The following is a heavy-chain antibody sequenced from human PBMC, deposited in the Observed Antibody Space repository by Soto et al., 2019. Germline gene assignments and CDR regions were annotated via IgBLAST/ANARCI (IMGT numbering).Heavy chain of an antibody. D-gene: IGHD2-15*01. CDR2: INSDGSST. Sequence: PGGSLRLSCAASGFTFSSYWMHWVRQAPGKGLVWVSRINSDGSSTSYADSVKGRFTISRDNAKNTLYLQMNSLRAEDTAVYYCARGLGRGGNVKYYYYGMDVWGQGTTVTVSS. J-gene: IGHJ6*02. CDR1: GFTFSSYW. V-gene: IGHV3-74*01. CDR3: ARGLGRGGNVKYYYYGMDV.